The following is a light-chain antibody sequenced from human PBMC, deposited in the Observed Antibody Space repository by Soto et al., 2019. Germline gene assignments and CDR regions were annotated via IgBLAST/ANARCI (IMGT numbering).Light chain of an antibody. CDR2: GAS. CDR3: QQYGSSPWT. CDR1: QSVSSSY. V-gene: IGKV3-20*01. J-gene: IGKJ1*01. Sequence: EIVLTQSPGTLSLSPGERATLSCRASQSVSSSYLAWYQQKPGQAPRLLIYGASSRATGIPDRFSGSGSGTYFTLTISRPEPEDFAVYSRQQYGSSPWTFGQGTKVEL.